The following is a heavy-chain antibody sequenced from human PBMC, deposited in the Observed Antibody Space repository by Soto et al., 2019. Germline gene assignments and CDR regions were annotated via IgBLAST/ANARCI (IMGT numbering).Heavy chain of an antibody. CDR1: GGSFNNYA. Sequence: QVHLVQSGAEVKKPGSSVKVSCKTSGGSFNNYAVSWVRQAPGQGLEWMGGIIPNFATPNYAQKFQARVTIIADESTSTVYMELRSLRSTDTAVYYCAVAMVREILIFESSGMHVWGQETTVIFSS. CDR2: IIPNFATP. CDR3: AVAMVREILIFESSGMHV. J-gene: IGHJ6*02. D-gene: IGHD3-10*01. V-gene: IGHV1-69*01.